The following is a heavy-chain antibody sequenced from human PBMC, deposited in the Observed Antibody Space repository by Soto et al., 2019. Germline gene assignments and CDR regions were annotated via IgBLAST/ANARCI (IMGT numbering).Heavy chain of an antibody. CDR3: ATEALLQLERRAYFDY. Sequence: KKRRASVKVSCKVSGYTLTELSMHWVRQTPGKGLEWMGGFDPEDGETIYAQKFQGRVTMTEDTSTDTAYMELSSLRSEDTAVYYCATEALLQLERRAYFDYWGQGTLVTVSS. CDR1: GYTLTELS. J-gene: IGHJ4*02. CDR2: FDPEDGET. V-gene: IGHV1-24*01. D-gene: IGHD1-1*01.